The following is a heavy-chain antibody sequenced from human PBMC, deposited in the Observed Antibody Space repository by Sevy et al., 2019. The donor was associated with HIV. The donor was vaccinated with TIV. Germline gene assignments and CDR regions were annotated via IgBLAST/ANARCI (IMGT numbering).Heavy chain of an antibody. CDR2: IYYSGST. D-gene: IGHD1-1*01. CDR3: ARDGTVDGMDV. CDR1: GGSISSYY. Sequence: SETLSLTCTVSGGSISSYYWSWIRHPPGKGLEWIGYIYYSGSTNYNPSLKSRVTISVDTSKNQFSLKLSSVTAADTAVYYCARDGTVDGMDVWGQGTTVTVSS. V-gene: IGHV4-59*01. J-gene: IGHJ6*02.